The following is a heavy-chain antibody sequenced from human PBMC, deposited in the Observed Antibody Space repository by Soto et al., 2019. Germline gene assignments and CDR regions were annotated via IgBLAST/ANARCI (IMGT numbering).Heavy chain of an antibody. CDR1: GYSFINHW. CDR2: IYPGDSDT. Sequence: GVLKKIWCKGSGYSFINHWMAWMRQMSGKGLEWMGSIYPGDSDTRSSPSFQGQVTISADESISTAYLQWSSLRASDTAMFYCARASGSDGLDVWGQGTTVTVSS. CDR3: ARASGSDGLDV. V-gene: IGHV5-51*01. J-gene: IGHJ6*02.